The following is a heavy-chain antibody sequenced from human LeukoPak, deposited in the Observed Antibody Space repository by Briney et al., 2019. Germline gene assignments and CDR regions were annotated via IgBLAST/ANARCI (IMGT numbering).Heavy chain of an antibody. CDR3: TRDATYYLRYGYFDY. Sequence: GGSLRLSCAASGFTFSRYWMHWVRQAPGKGLVWVSRINTDGRTITYADSVKGRFTISRDNAKNSVYLQMNSLRAEDTAVYYCTRDATYYLRYGYFDYWGQGTLVTVSS. CDR2: INTDGRTI. J-gene: IGHJ4*02. V-gene: IGHV3-74*01. D-gene: IGHD2/OR15-2a*01. CDR1: GFTFSRYW.